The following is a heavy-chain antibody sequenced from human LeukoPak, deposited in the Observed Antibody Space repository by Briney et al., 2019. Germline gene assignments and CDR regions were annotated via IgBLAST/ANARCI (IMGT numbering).Heavy chain of an antibody. D-gene: IGHD4-17*01. CDR3: ARLSQMTTVTSSHWYFDL. Sequence: GASVKVSCKASGYTFTSYGISWVRQAPGQGLEWMGWISAYNGNTNYAQKLQGRVTMTTDTSTSTAYMELRSLRSDDTAVYYCARLSQMTTVTSSHWYFDLWGRGTLVTVSS. V-gene: IGHV1-18*01. CDR1: GYTFTSYG. J-gene: IGHJ2*01. CDR2: ISAYNGNT.